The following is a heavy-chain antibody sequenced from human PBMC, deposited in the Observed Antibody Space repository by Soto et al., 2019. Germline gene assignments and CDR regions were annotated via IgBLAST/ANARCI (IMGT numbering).Heavy chain of an antibody. D-gene: IGHD3-10*01. V-gene: IGHV1-8*01. J-gene: IGHJ6*02. CDR1: GYTFTSYD. Sequence: QVQLVQSGAEVKKPGASVKVSCKASGYTFTSYDINWVRQATGQGLEWMGWMNPNSGNTGYAQKFQGRVTMTRNTSISXXYXEXXSLRSEDTAVYYCARAPYYYGSGSYRNYYYYGMDVWGQGTTVTVSS. CDR2: MNPNSGNT. CDR3: ARAPYYYGSGSYRNYYYYGMDV.